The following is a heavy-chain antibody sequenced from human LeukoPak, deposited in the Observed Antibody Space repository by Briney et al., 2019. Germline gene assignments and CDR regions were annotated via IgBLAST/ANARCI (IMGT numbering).Heavy chain of an antibody. CDR2: IIPIFGTA. CDR3: ASGRVIIPYYMDV. CDR1: GGTFSSSA. V-gene: IGHV1-69*05. D-gene: IGHD3-3*01. Sequence: ASVKVSCKASGGTFSSSAISWVRQAPGQGLEWMGGIIPIFGTANYAQKFQGRVTITTDESTSTAYMELSSLRSEDTAVYYCASGRVIIPYYMDVWGKGTTVTVSS. J-gene: IGHJ6*03.